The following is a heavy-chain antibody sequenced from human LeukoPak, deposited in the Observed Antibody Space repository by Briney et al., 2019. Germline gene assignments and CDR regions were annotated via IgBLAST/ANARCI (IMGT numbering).Heavy chain of an antibody. CDR3: ASSRGYTYYYYTDV. CDR1: GFTFDDYG. Sequence: PEGSLRLSCAASGFTFDDYGMSWVRQAPGKGLEWVSGINWNGGSTGYANSVKGRFTISRDNAKNSLYLQMNSLRAEDTALYYCASSRGYTYYYYTDVWGKGTTVTVSS. J-gene: IGHJ6*03. D-gene: IGHD5-12*01. V-gene: IGHV3-20*04. CDR2: INWNGGST.